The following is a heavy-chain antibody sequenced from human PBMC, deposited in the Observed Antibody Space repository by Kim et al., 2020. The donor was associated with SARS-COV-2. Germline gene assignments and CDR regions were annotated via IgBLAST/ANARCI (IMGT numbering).Heavy chain of an antibody. V-gene: IGHV4-4*02. CDR1: GGSISSSNW. D-gene: IGHD4-17*01. CDR2: IYHSGST. Sequence: SETLSLTCAVSGGSISSSNWWSWVRQPPGKGLEWIGEIYHSGSTNYNPSLKSRVTISVDKSKNQFSLKLSSVTAADTAVYYCARENDYGDYVWGMDVWGQGTTVTVSS. CDR3: ARENDYGDYVWGMDV. J-gene: IGHJ6*02.